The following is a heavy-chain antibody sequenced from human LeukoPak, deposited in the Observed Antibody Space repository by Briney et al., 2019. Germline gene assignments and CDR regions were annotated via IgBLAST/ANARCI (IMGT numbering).Heavy chain of an antibody. CDR3: ARAPAPAYFDY. CDR2: IGSDGTST. V-gene: IGHV3-74*01. D-gene: IGHD2-15*01. Sequence: PGGSLTLSCAASGFTFSSYWMHCLRQAPGKGLVWVSRIGSDGTSTRYADSVKGRFTISRDNAKNTLYLQMSSLRAEETAVYYCARAPAPAYFDYWSQGTLVTVSS. J-gene: IGHJ4*02. CDR1: GFTFSSYW.